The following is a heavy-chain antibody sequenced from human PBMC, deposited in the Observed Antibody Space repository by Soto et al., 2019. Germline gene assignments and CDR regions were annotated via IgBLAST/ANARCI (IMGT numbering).Heavy chain of an antibody. CDR2: INAGNGNT. D-gene: IGHD1-26*01. CDR1: GYTFTSYA. J-gene: IGHJ4*02. CDR3: ARDDSGYSGSHYIDYFNY. V-gene: IGHV1-3*01. Sequence: ASVKVSCKASGYTFTSYAMHWVRQAPGQRLEWMGWINAGNGNTKYSQKFQGRVTITRDTSASTAYMELNSLTSEDTALYYCARDDSGYSGSHYIDYFNYWGQGTLVTVSS.